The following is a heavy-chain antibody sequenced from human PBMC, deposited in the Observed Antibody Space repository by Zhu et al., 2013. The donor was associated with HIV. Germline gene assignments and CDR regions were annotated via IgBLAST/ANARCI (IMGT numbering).Heavy chain of an antibody. CDR3: AAAQYSGYHASDY. CDR1: GFTFTSSA. V-gene: IGHV1-58*01. D-gene: IGHD5-12*01. Sequence: QLVQSGPEVKKPGTSVKVSCKASGFTFTSSAVQWVRQARGQRLEWIGWIVVGSGNTNYAQKFQERVTITRDMSTSTAYMELSSLRSEDTAVYYCAAAQYSGYHASDYWGQGTLVTVSS. CDR2: IVVGSGNT. J-gene: IGHJ4*02.